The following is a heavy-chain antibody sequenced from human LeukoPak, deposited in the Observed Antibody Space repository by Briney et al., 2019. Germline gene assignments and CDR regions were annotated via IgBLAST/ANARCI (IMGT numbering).Heavy chain of an antibody. J-gene: IGHJ4*02. CDR3: ARDRSGIAAD. V-gene: IGHV4-30-4*01. CDR2: IYYSGST. Sequence: SETLSLTCTVSGGSISSGDYYWNWIRQPPGKGLEWIGYIYYSGSTYYNPSLKSRVTMSVDTSKNQFSLKLSSVTAADTAVFYCARDRSGIAADWGQGILVTVSS. D-gene: IGHD6-25*01. CDR1: GGSISSGDYY.